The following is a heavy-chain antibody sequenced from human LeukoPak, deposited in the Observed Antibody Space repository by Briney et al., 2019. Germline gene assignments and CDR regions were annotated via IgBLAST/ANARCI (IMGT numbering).Heavy chain of an antibody. D-gene: IGHD2-15*01. V-gene: IGHV1-2*02. CDR2: INPNSGGT. Sequence: ASVKVSCKASGYTFTGYYMHWVRQAPGQGLEWMGWINPNSGGTNYAQKFQGRVTMTRDTSISTAYMELSRLRSDDTAVYYCAREDAEVVFSDWFDPWGQGTLVTVSS. CDR1: GYTFTGYY. CDR3: AREDAEVVFSDWFDP. J-gene: IGHJ5*02.